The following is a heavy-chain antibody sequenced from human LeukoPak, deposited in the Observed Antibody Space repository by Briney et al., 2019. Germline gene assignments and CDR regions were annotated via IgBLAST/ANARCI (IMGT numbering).Heavy chain of an antibody. CDR2: INPSGGST. Sequence: ASVKVSCKASGYTFTSYYMHWVRQAPGQGLEWMGIINPSGGSTSYAQKFQGRVTMTRDMSTSTVYMELSSLRSEDTAVYYCAREVAADWFDPWGQGTLVTVSS. CDR3: AREVAADWFDP. D-gene: IGHD6-19*01. CDR1: GYTFTSYY. J-gene: IGHJ5*02. V-gene: IGHV1-46*01.